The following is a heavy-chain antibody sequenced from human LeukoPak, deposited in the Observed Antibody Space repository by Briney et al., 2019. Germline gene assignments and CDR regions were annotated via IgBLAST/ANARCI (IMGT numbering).Heavy chain of an antibody. CDR3: ARAGFESSYDFWSGYSEGAFDI. D-gene: IGHD3-3*01. V-gene: IGHV1-18*01. CDR1: GYTFTSYG. Sequence: ASVTVSCKASGYTFTSYGISWVRQAPGQGLEWRGWISAYNGNTNYAQKLQGRVTMTTDTSTSTAYMELRSLKSDDTAVYYCARAGFESSYDFWSGYSEGAFDIWGQGTMVTVSS. CDR2: ISAYNGNT. J-gene: IGHJ3*02.